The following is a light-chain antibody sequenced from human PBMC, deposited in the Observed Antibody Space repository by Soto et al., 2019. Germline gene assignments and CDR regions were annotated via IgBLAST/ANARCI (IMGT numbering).Light chain of an antibody. J-gene: IGKJ4*01. CDR3: QQSYSNIALS. Sequence: TQSPSTLSASVGDRVTITCRASQSISSWLAWYQQKPGKAPKLLIYDASSLESGVPSRFSGSGSGTEFTLTISSLQPDDFATYYCQQSYSNIALSFGGGTKVDIK. CDR1: QSISSW. CDR2: DAS. V-gene: IGKV1-5*01.